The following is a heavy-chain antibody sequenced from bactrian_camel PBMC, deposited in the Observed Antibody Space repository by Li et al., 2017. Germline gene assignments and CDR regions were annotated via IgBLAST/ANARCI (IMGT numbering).Heavy chain of an antibody. CDR2: TIGRYDST. CDR3: AADPRLWVGYSGIPSASDFAY. J-gene: IGHJ6*01. V-gene: IGHV3S26*01. Sequence: HVQLVESGGGSVQTGGSLRLSCAPSGWSVSDFSMAWFRQSPGKEREGVATIGRYDSTMYTDSVQGRFTISKDYGKGTLYLQMNRLQPEDTAMYYCAADPRLWVGYSGIPSASDFAYWGQGTQVTVS. CDR1: GWSVSDFS. D-gene: IGHD5*01.